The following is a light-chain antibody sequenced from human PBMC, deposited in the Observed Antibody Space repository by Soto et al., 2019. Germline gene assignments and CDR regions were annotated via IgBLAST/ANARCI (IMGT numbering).Light chain of an antibody. V-gene: IGKV3D-15*01. CDR2: GES. Sequence: EIVMTQSPATLSVSPGERATLSCRASQSISSNLAWYQQKPGQAPRLLIYGESTRATGIPARFSGSGSGTEFTLTISSLQSEDVAGYYCQQYNNWPPWTFGQGTKVEIK. J-gene: IGKJ1*01. CDR1: QSISSN. CDR3: QQYNNWPPWT.